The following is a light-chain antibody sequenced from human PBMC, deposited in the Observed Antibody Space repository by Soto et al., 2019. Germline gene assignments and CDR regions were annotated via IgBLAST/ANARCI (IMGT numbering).Light chain of an antibody. Sequence: DIQMTQSPSSVSASVGDRVTITCRASQGISSWLAWYQQKPGKAPKLLIYDASNLETGVPSRFSGSGFGTQFTFTISSLQPEDIATYYCQQYDNLPSWTFGQGTKVDI. CDR3: QQYDNLPSWT. CDR2: DAS. V-gene: IGKV1-33*01. J-gene: IGKJ1*01. CDR1: QGISSW.